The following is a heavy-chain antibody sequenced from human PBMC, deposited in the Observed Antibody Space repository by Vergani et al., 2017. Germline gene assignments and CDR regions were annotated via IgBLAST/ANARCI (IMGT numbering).Heavy chain of an antibody. CDR2: IYYSGST. CDR1: GGSISSSSYY. J-gene: IGHJ3*02. Sequence: QLQLQESGPGLVKPSETLSLTCTVSGGSISSSSYYWGWIRQPPGKGLEWIGSIYYSGSTYYNPSLKSRVTISVDTSKNQFSLKLSSVTAADTAVYYCARRPVVYAFDIWGQGTMVTVSS. CDR3: ARRPVVYAFDI. D-gene: IGHD2-15*01. V-gene: IGHV4-39*01.